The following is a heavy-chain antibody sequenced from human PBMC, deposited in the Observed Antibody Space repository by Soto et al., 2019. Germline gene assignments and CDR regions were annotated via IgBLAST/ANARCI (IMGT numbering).Heavy chain of an antibody. CDR1: GASVSDYY. V-gene: IGHV4-59*02. CDR2: IYYTGLS. J-gene: IGHJ3*02. D-gene: IGHD3-22*01. CDR3: ARDQDSSGVDAFDI. Sequence: PSETLSLTCTVSGASVSDYYWNWIRQSPGKGPEWIGYIYYTGLSNYNPSLKSRVTMSVDTSKNQFSLKMTSVTPEDTAVYYCARDQDSSGVDAFDIWGQGTMVTVSS.